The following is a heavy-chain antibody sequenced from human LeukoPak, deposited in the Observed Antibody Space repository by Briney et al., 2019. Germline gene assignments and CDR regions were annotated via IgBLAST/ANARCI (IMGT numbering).Heavy chain of an antibody. CDR1: GFTFSSYA. CDR2: IKQDGSEK. Sequence: GGSLRLSCAASGFTFSSYAMSWVRQAPGKGLEWVANIKQDGSEKYYVDSVKGRFTISRDNAKNSLYLQMNSLRAEDTAVYYCARVKVGATYFDYWGQGTLVTVSS. CDR3: ARVKVGATYFDY. V-gene: IGHV3-7*03. J-gene: IGHJ4*02. D-gene: IGHD1-26*01.